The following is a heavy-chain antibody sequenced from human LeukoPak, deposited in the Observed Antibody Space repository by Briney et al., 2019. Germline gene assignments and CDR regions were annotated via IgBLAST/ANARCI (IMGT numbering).Heavy chain of an antibody. CDR2: ISYDGSNK. CDR1: GFTFSSYA. J-gene: IGHJ6*02. V-gene: IGHV3-30-3*01. Sequence: GGSLRLSCAASGFTFSSYAMHWVRQAPGKGLEWVAVISYDGSNKYYADSVKGRFTISRDNSKNTLYLQMNSLRAEDTAVYYCARGGDEDYYGMDVWGQGTTVTVSS. CDR3: ARGGDEDYYGMDV.